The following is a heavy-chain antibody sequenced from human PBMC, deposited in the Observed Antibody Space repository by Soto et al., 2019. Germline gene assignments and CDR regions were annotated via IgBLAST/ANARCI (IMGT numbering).Heavy chain of an antibody. CDR1: GYSFSSYW. D-gene: IGHD1-1*01. J-gene: IGHJ6*02. CDR2: IYPDDSDT. V-gene: IGHV5-51*01. CDR3: ARGYDLDV. Sequence: PGESLRISWKGSGYSFSSYWIVWVRQMPGKGLEWMGIIYPDDSDTRYSPSFQGQVTISADKSITTAYLQWSSLKASDTAMYYCARGYDLDVWGQGTTVPVFS.